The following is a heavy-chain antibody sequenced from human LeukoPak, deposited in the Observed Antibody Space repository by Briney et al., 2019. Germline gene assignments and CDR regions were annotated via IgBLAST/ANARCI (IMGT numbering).Heavy chain of an antibody. Sequence: GGSLRLSCAASGFTFDDYGFTWVRQAPGKGLEWVSGINWNGGSTGYADSVNGRFTISRDNAKNSLYLQMNSLRAEDTALYYCAAAYSGYDYYYYYMDVWGKGTTVTVSS. CDR3: AAAYSGYDYYYYYMDV. V-gene: IGHV3-20*04. CDR1: GFTFDDYG. D-gene: IGHD5-12*01. J-gene: IGHJ6*03. CDR2: INWNGGST.